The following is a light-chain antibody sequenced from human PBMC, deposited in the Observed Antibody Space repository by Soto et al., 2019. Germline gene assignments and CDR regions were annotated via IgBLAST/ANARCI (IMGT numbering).Light chain of an antibody. V-gene: IGLV2-23*01. CDR2: EGN. Sequence: QSLLTQPPSGSVSPGQSITISCTGSSSAVGSYILVSWYQCHPGKVPKLIIYEGNKRPSGVSNRFSGSEPGNTASLTISGLQAEDEADYYCCSSAPSRTVVFGTGTKVTVL. CDR3: CSSAPSRTVV. CDR1: SSAVGSYIL. J-gene: IGLJ1*01.